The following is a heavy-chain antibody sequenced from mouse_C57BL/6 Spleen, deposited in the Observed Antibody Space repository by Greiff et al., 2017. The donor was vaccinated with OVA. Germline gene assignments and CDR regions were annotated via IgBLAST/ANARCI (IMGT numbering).Heavy chain of an antibody. Sequence: QVQLQQPGAELVRPGSSVKLSCKASGYTFTSYWMDWVKQRPGQGLEWIGNIYPSDSETHYNQKFKDKATLTVDKSSSTAYMQLSSLTSEDSAVYYCASVLRREVYAMDYWGQGTSVTVSS. J-gene: IGHJ4*01. V-gene: IGHV1-61*01. CDR1: GYTFTSYW. CDR3: ASVLRREVYAMDY. D-gene: IGHD2-12*01. CDR2: IYPSDSET.